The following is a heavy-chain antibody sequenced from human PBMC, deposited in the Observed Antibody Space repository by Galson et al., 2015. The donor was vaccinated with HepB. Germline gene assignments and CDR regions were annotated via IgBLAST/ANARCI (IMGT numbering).Heavy chain of an antibody. Sequence: SVKVSCKASGYTFTGYYMHWVRQAPGQGLEWMGRINPNSGGTNYAQKFQGRVTMTRDTSISTAYMELSRLRSDDTAVYYCARGGPIVVVVAATYDAFDIWGQGTMVTVSS. CDR1: GYTFTGYY. CDR2: INPNSGGT. CDR3: ARGGPIVVVVAATYDAFDI. V-gene: IGHV1-2*06. D-gene: IGHD2-15*01. J-gene: IGHJ3*02.